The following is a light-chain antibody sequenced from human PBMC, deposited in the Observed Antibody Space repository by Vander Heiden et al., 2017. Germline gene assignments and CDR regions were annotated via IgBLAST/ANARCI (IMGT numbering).Light chain of an antibody. CDR3: QQRSNWPMYT. J-gene: IGKJ2*01. CDR1: QTVSSY. V-gene: IGKV3-11*01. CDR2: DAS. Sequence: DIVLTQSPATLSLSPGERATLSCRASQTVSSYLAWYQQKPGQAPRLLNYDASNRATGIPARFSGSGSGTDFTLTISSLEPEDFAVYYCQQRSNWPMYTFGQGTKLEIK.